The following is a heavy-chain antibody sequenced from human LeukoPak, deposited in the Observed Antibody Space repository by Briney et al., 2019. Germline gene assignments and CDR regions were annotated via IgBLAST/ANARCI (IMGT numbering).Heavy chain of an antibody. CDR3: VRGGRRWQRGKSAFDI. J-gene: IGHJ3*02. D-gene: IGHD5-12*01. CDR1: GGSFSGYY. CDR2: INHSGST. Sequence: SETLSLTCGVSGGSFSGYYRSWIRQPPGKGLEWIGEINHSGSTNYNPSLKRRLSMSVDTSKNQFSLKLSSVTAADTAVYYCVRGGRRWQRGKSAFDIWGQGTLVTVSS. V-gene: IGHV4-34*01.